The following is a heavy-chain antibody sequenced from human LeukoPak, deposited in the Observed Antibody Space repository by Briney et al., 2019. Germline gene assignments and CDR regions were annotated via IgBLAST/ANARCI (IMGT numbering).Heavy chain of an antibody. D-gene: IGHD1-26*01. CDR1: GFTFSSYG. V-gene: IGHV3-64D*09. CDR3: VKSGTWADFDS. Sequence: GGSLRLSCSASGFTFSSYGRHWGRQAPGEGLEYVSGISNKGGSTYYADSVKGRFTISRDNSKNTLHLQMSSLRADDTAVYYCVKSGTWADFDSWGQGTLVTVSS. J-gene: IGHJ4*02. CDR2: ISNKGGST.